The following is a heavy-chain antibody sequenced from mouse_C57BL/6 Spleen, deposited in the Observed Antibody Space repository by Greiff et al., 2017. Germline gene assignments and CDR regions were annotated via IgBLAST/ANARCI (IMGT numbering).Heavy chain of an antibody. D-gene: IGHD2-5*01. Sequence: VQLQQPGAELVRPGTSVKLSCKASGYTFTSYWMHWVKQRPGQGLEWIGVIDPSDSYTNYNQKFKGKATLTVDKSSSTAYMQLSSLTSEDSAVYYCAAYSNYPPWFAYWGQGTLVTVSA. V-gene: IGHV1-59*01. CDR1: GYTFTSYW. CDR2: IDPSDSYT. J-gene: IGHJ3*01. CDR3: AAYSNYPPWFAY.